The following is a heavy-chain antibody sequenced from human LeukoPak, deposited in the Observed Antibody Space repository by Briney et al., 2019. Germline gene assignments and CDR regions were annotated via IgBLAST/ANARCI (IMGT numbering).Heavy chain of an antibody. J-gene: IGHJ4*02. D-gene: IGHD2-8*01. Sequence: GGSLRLSCAASGFTFSSYWMNWVRQAPGKGVVWVARIKPDGSSISYADSVKGRFTISRDNAKNTLYLQMNSLRAEHTAVYYCATLYAGSTDYWGRGTLVTVSS. CDR3: ATLYAGSTDY. CDR1: GFTFSSYW. V-gene: IGHV3-74*01. CDR2: IKPDGSSI.